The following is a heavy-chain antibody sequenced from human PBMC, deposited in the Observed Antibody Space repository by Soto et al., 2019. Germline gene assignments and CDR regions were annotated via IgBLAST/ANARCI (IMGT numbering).Heavy chain of an antibody. Sequence: QVQLQQWGAGLLKPSETLSLTCAVYGVSFSAYYWSWIRQAPGKGLEWIGEINHSGSTNYNPSLESRVTISVDTSKSEFSLKLSSVTAADTAVYYCARGFQDIVVLPFAFDIWGQGTMVTVSS. V-gene: IGHV4-34*01. CDR2: INHSGST. CDR3: ARGFQDIVVLPFAFDI. CDR1: GVSFSAYY. D-gene: IGHD2-2*01. J-gene: IGHJ3*02.